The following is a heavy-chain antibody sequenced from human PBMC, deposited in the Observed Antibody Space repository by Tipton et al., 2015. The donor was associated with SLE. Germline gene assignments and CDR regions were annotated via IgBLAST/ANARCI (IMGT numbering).Heavy chain of an antibody. CDR1: GFPFSNFP. J-gene: IGHJ3*02. V-gene: IGHV3-30*02. D-gene: IGHD6-13*01. Sequence: SLRLSCAASGFPFSNFPMHWVRQAPGKGLEWVALIRRDGNRKFHAESVRGRFTISRDNSKNTLFVHMNSLRTEDTAIYYCATLGAAGRRAEAAFDIWGQGTMVAVSS. CDR3: ATLGAAGRRAEAAFDI. CDR2: IRRDGNRK.